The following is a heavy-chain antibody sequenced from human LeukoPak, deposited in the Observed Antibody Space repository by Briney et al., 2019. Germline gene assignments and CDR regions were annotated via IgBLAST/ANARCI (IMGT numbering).Heavy chain of an antibody. Sequence: GGSLRLSCAASGFTFSSYAMSWVRQAPGKGLEWVSYISASGDTIDYADSVKGRFTISRDNAKNSLYLQMNSLRAEDTAVYYCARAQEYYDFWSGLIDYWGQGTLVTVSS. CDR2: ISASGDTI. CDR3: ARAQEYYDFWSGLIDY. CDR1: GFTFSSYA. V-gene: IGHV3-48*04. D-gene: IGHD3-3*01. J-gene: IGHJ4*02.